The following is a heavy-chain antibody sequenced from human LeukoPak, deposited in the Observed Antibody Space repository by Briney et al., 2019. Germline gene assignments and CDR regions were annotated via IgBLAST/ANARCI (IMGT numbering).Heavy chain of an antibody. J-gene: IGHJ4*02. CDR1: GYTFTSYG. V-gene: IGHV1-18*01. Sequence: ASVKVSCKASGYTFTSYGISWVRQAPGQGLEWMGWISAYNGNAEYAQKFQDRVTMIIDTSTSTAYMELRSLKSDDTAVYYCARGKYYYDNSGYYYPFDYWGLGTLITVSS. D-gene: IGHD3-22*01. CDR3: ARGKYYYDNSGYYYPFDY. CDR2: ISAYNGNA.